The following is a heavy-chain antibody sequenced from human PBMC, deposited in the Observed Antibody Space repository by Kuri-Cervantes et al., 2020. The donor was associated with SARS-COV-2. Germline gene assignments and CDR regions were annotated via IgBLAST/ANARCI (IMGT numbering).Heavy chain of an antibody. V-gene: IGHV3-11*04. Sequence: RLSCTASGFIFSDYYMTWIRQAPGKGLEWVSNIGPSGTTKYYADSVKGRFTISRDNAKNSLYLQMNSLRAEDTAVYYCARVVSLLYGDYYQDYFDYWGQGTLVTVSS. CDR2: IGPSGTTK. J-gene: IGHJ4*02. CDR3: ARVVSLLYGDYYQDYFDY. CDR1: GFIFSDYY. D-gene: IGHD4-17*01.